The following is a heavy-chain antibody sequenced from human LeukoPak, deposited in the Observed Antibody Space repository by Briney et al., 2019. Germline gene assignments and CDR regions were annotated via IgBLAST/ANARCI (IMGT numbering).Heavy chain of an antibody. Sequence: GGSLRLSCAASGFTFSSYEMNWVRQAPGKGLEWVSSISRSATTIYYADSVKGRFTVSRDNANNLLYLQLNSLRAEDTAVYYCARGSLFSPNWFDPWGQGTPVTVSS. CDR1: GFTFSSYE. V-gene: IGHV3-48*03. D-gene: IGHD3-10*02. J-gene: IGHJ5*02. CDR2: ISRSATTI. CDR3: ARGSLFSPNWFDP.